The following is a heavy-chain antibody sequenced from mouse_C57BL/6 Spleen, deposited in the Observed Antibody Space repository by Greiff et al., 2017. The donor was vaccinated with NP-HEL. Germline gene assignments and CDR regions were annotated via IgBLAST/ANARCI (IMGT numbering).Heavy chain of an antibody. CDR3: TRGGKGPWFAY. Sequence: QVQLQQSGAELVRPGASVTLSCKASGYTFTDYEMHWVKQTPVHGLEWIGAIDPETGGTAYNQKFKGKAILTADKSSSTAYMELRSLTSEDSAVYYCTRGGKGPWFAYWGQGTLVTVSA. J-gene: IGHJ3*01. CDR1: GYTFTDYE. CDR2: IDPETGGT. D-gene: IGHD1-1*02. V-gene: IGHV1-15*01.